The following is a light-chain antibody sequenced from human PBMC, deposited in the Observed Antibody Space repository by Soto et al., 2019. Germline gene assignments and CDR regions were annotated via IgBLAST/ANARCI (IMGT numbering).Light chain of an antibody. CDR3: QQYFATPRT. CDR2: WAS. J-gene: IGKJ1*01. CDR1: QSVFYTSVNKDY. Sequence: DIVMTQSPDSLAVSLGERATINCKASQSVFYTSVNKDYLAWYQHKEGQPPKLLIYWASTRESGVPDRFSGSGSGTDFTLTIRNLQAEDVAVYFCQQYFATPRTFSQGTKVDIK. V-gene: IGKV4-1*01.